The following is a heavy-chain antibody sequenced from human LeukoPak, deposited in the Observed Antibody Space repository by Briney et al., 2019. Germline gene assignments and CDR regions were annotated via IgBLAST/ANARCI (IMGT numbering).Heavy chain of an antibody. CDR3: ARGEDYYKCGTY. J-gene: IGHJ4*02. V-gene: IGHV4-34*01. CDR1: DGSLSGYY. CDR2: IHPSGRP. Sequence: PWETLSLTCGVYDGSLSGYYWTWIRQPPGKGLEWIGEIHPSGRPYYNPSLENRVTMSLDTSENQFSLKMISVTAADTAIYYCARGEDYYKCGTYWGQGTLVTVSS. D-gene: IGHD3-22*01.